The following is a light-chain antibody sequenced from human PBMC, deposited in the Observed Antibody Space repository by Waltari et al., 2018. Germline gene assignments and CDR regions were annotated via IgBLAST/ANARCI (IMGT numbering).Light chain of an antibody. Sequence: QSALTQPASVSGSPGQSITISCSGTSRDVGAYNYVCWYQQNPGKAPKLIIYDASVRPSGVSNRFSGSKSGNTASLTISGLHTEDEADYYCGTSTTTRNHVFGTGTKVTVL. CDR2: DAS. CDR1: SRDVGAYNY. J-gene: IGLJ1*01. V-gene: IGLV2-14*03. CDR3: GTSTTTRNHV.